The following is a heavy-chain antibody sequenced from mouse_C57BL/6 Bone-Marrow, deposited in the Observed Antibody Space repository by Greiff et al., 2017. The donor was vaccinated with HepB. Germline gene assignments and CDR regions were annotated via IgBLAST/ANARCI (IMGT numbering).Heavy chain of an antibody. Sequence: EVKLMESGGGLVKPGGSLKLSCAASGFTFSSYTMSWVRQTPEKRLEWVATISGGGGNTYYPDSVKGRFTISRDNAKNTLYLQMSSLGSEDTALYYCARHGPWFAYWGQGTLVTVSA. V-gene: IGHV5-9*01. CDR2: ISGGGGNT. CDR3: ARHGPWFAY. CDR1: GFTFSSYT. J-gene: IGHJ3*01.